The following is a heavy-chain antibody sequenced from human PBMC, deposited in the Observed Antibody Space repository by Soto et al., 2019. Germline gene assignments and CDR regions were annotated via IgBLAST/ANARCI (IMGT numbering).Heavy chain of an antibody. D-gene: IGHD5-18*01. CDR2: IYSGGRT. CDR1: GFTGSSNY. J-gene: IGHJ4*02. Sequence: GALTLSCSSSGFTGSSNYITWVRQAPGKGLEWVSVIYSGGRTYYADSVKGRFTISRDNSKNTLYLQMNSIRAEDTAVYYCARGIARGYSYGSYYFDSWGQGPLVTVSS. CDR3: ARGIARGYSYGSYYFDS. V-gene: IGHV3-53*01.